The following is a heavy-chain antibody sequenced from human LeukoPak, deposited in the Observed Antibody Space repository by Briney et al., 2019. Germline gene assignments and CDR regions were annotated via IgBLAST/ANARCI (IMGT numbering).Heavy chain of an antibody. CDR3: AKDRDFIVVVPVYDY. Sequence: GASVKVSCKASGGTFSSYTISWVRQAPGQGLEWMGRIIPILGIANYAQKFQGRVTITADKSTSTAYMELSSLRSEDTAVYYCAKDRDFIVVVPVYDYWGQGTLVTVSS. CDR1: GGTFSSYT. CDR2: IIPILGIA. V-gene: IGHV1-69*04. J-gene: IGHJ4*02. D-gene: IGHD2-2*01.